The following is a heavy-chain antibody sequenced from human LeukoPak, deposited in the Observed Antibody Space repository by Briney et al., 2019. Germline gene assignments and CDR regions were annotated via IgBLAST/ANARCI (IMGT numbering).Heavy chain of an antibody. D-gene: IGHD1-7*01. CDR2: IIPIFGTA. CDR1: GYTFTGYY. Sequence: GASVKVSCKASGYTFTGYYMHWVRQAPGQGLEWMGGIIPIFGTANYAQKFQGRVTITADKSTSTAYMELSSLRSEDTAVYYCATSGLELWTYYYYYYMDVWGKGTTVTVSS. CDR3: ATSGLELWTYYYYYYMDV. J-gene: IGHJ6*03. V-gene: IGHV1-69*06.